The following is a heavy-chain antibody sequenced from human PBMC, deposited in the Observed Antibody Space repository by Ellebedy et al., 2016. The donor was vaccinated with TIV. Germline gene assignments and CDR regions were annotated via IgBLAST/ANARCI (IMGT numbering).Heavy chain of an antibody. D-gene: IGHD6-13*01. CDR2: IKEDGSEK. CDR1: GFTFSDYS. CDR3: ARDAGYYYYGMDV. V-gene: IGHV3-7*01. Sequence: PGGSLRLSCAASGFTFSDYSMNWIRQAPGKGLEWVANIKEDGSEKYYVDSVKGRFTISRDNAKNSLYLQMNSLRAEDTAVYYCARDAGYYYYGMDVWGQGTTVTVSS. J-gene: IGHJ6*02.